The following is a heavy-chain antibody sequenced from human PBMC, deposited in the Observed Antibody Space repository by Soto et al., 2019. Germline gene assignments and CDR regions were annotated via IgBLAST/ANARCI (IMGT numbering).Heavy chain of an antibody. V-gene: IGHV4-59*11. CDR3: ARELGYCSSTSCYPAGWFDP. J-gene: IGHJ5*02. D-gene: IGHD2-2*01. CDR2: IYYSGST. Sequence: PSETLSLTCTVSGGSISSHYWNWIRQPPGKGLEWIGYIYYSGSTNYNPSLKSRVTISVDTSENQFSLKLSSVTAADTAVYYCARELGYCSSTSCYPAGWFDPWGQGTLVTVSS. CDR1: GGSISSHY.